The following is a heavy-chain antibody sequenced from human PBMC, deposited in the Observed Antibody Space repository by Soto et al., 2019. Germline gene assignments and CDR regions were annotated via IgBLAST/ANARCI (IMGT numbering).Heavy chain of an antibody. CDR1: GFIFGNYL. D-gene: IGHD2-15*01. CDR2: IRDGGEST. CDR3: APHVQCIGGSCNDDDFDV. Sequence: EVQLLESGGGLVQPGESLRLSCAVSGFIFGNYLMTWVRQAPGKGLEWVSTIRDGGESTYYADSVKGRFTISRDNSKNTLYLQMDSLGVEATSVYYCAPHVQCIGGSCNDDDFDVRGQGTMGTVSS. J-gene: IGHJ3*01. V-gene: IGHV3-23*01.